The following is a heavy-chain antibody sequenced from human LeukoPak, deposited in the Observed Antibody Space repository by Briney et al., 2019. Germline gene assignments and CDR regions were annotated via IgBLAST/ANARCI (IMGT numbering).Heavy chain of an antibody. J-gene: IGHJ4*02. CDR2: ISSSSSYI. CDR3: GGEFCSSTSCPIDY. D-gene: IGHD2-2*01. V-gene: IGHV3-21*01. Sequence: GGSLRLSCAASGFTFSNAYMNWVRQAPGKGLEWVSSISSSSSYIYYADSVKGRFTISRDNAKNSLYLQMNSLRAEDTAVYYCGGEFCSSTSCPIDYGGQEPLVTVSS. CDR1: GFTFSNAY.